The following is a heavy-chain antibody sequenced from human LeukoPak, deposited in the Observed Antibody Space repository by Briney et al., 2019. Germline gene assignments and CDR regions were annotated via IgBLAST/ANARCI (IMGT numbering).Heavy chain of an antibody. J-gene: IGHJ5*02. CDR2: ITSSSSSM. D-gene: IGHD6-19*01. Sequence: GGSLRLSCAASGFTFSSYSMNWVRQAPGKGLEWISYITSSSSSMYYADSVKGRFTISRDNAKNSLYLQMNSLRAEDTAVYYCAREAQRIAVAGTWGQGTLVTVSS. V-gene: IGHV3-48*04. CDR3: AREAQRIAVAGT. CDR1: GFTFSSYS.